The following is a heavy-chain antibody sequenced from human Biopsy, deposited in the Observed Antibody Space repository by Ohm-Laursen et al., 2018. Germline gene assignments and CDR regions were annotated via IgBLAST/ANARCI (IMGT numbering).Heavy chain of an antibody. CDR2: ISNSGTT. Sequence: SDTLSLTCTLSGASVRSHVLLWIRQPPGQGLQWIRSISNSGTTKSSPSLKSRVNISLHTSKIQLSLKLTSVSAADTAVYYCARLSTLFGVADFTGDWGQGTLVTVSS. D-gene: IGHD3-3*01. CDR3: ARLSTLFGVADFTGD. V-gene: IGHV4-59*08. J-gene: IGHJ4*02. CDR1: GASVRSHV.